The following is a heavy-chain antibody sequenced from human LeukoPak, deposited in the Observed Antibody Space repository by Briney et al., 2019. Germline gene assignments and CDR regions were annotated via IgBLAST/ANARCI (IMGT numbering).Heavy chain of an antibody. D-gene: IGHD2-2*01. Sequence: SETLSLTCTVSGGSISSYYWSWIRQPPGKGLEWIGEINHSGSTNYNPSLKSRVTISVDTSKNQFSLKLSSVTAADTAVYYCARGPTERVVVPAANWFDPWGQGTLVTVSS. CDR3: ARGPTERVVVPAANWFDP. V-gene: IGHV4-34*01. CDR2: INHSGST. CDR1: GGSISSYY. J-gene: IGHJ5*02.